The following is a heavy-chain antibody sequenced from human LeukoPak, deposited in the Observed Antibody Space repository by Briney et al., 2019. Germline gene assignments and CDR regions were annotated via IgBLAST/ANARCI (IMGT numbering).Heavy chain of an antibody. D-gene: IGHD5-24*01. CDR1: GGSFSGYY. Sequence: SETLSLTCAVYGGSFSGYYWSWIRQPPGKGLEWIGEINLSGSTNYNPSLKSRVTISVDTSKNQFSLKLSSVTAADTAVYYCARGRNSRDGLGYFYYYMDVWGKGTTVTVSS. CDR2: INLSGST. J-gene: IGHJ6*03. V-gene: IGHV4-34*01. CDR3: ARGRNSRDGLGYFYYYMDV.